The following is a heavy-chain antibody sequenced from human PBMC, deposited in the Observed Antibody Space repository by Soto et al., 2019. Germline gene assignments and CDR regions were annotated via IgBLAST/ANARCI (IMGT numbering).Heavy chain of an antibody. D-gene: IGHD6-6*01. Sequence: GASMKVSCKASGGTLSSYSISWVRQAPGQGLEWMGRIIPILGIANYAQKFQGRVTITADKSTSTAYMELSSLRSEDTAVYYCAQYSSSSGEYYFDYWGQGTLVTVSS. CDR3: AQYSSSSGEYYFDY. V-gene: IGHV1-69*02. CDR1: GGTLSSYS. CDR2: IIPILGIA. J-gene: IGHJ4*02.